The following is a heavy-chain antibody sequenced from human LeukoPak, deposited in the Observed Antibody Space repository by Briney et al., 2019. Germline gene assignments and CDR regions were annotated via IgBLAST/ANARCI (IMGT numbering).Heavy chain of an antibody. J-gene: IGHJ3*02. V-gene: IGHV4-59*08. Sequence: SETLSLTCTVSGGSISSHYWSWIRQPPGKGLEWMGYIYYSGSTNYNPSLKSRVTISEDTSKNQFSLKLSSVTAADTAVYYCARKNDFEIWGQGTLVTVSS. CDR2: IYYSGST. D-gene: IGHD2/OR15-2a*01. CDR3: ARKNDFEI. CDR1: GGSISSHY.